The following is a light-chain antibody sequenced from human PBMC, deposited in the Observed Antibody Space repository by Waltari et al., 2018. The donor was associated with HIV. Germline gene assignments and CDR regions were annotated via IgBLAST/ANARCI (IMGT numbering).Light chain of an antibody. CDR1: SSTSGSPI. Sequence: QSVLTQPPPVPGTPGHRVPTLCFGSSSTSGSPIATCSHTPPGTAPKLLIYSNNQRPSGVPDRFSGSKSGTSASLAISGLRSEDEAGYYCAAWVDSRSVVFGGGTKLTVL. CDR2: SNN. J-gene: IGLJ2*01. V-gene: IGLV1-47*02. CDR3: AAWVDSRSVV.